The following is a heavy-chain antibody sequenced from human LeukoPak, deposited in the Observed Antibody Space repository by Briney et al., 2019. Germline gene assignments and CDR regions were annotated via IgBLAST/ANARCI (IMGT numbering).Heavy chain of an antibody. J-gene: IGHJ6*03. Sequence: SETLSLTCTVSGGSISSSSYYWGWIRQPPGKGLEWIGSIYYSGSTYYNPSLKSRVTISVDTSKNQFSLKLSSVTAADTAVYYCARGLRFLETYMDVWGKGTTVTVSS. CDR1: GGSISSSSYY. V-gene: IGHV4-39*01. D-gene: IGHD3-3*01. CDR3: ARGLRFLETYMDV. CDR2: IYYSGST.